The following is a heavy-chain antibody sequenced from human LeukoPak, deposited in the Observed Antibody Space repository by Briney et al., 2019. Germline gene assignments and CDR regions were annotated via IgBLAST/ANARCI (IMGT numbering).Heavy chain of an antibody. V-gene: IGHV4-59*01. CDR2: IYYSGST. Sequence: SETLSLTCTVSGGSISSYYWSWIRQPPGKGVEWIGYIYYSGSTNYNPSLKSRVTISVDTSKNQFSLKLSSVTAADTAVYYCARGSPLWFGESLNWFDPWGQGTLVTVSS. D-gene: IGHD3-10*01. CDR3: ARGSPLWFGESLNWFDP. J-gene: IGHJ5*02. CDR1: GGSISSYY.